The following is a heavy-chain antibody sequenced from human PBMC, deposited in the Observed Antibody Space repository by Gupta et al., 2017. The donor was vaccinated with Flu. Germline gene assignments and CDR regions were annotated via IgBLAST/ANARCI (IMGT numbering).Heavy chain of an antibody. Sequence: QAPGQGLEWVGGVIPMFGTENYAEKFQGRVTITADEYTTTAYMELSSLRSDETAVYYCARGKDAISGWLDLWGQGTLITVSS. CDR2: VIPMFGTE. J-gene: IGHJ5*02. D-gene: IGHD1-26*01. CDR3: ARGKDAISGWLDL. V-gene: IGHV1-69*01.